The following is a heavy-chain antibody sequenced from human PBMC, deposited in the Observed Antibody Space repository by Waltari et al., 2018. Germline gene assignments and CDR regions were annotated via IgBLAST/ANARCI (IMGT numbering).Heavy chain of an antibody. CDR1: GFTFSSYG. J-gene: IGHJ5*02. CDR2: ISYDGVNK. D-gene: IGHD2-15*01. Sequence: QVQLVESGGGVVQPGRSLRLSCAASGFTFSSYGMHWVRQAPGKGLEWVAVISYDGVNKCYADAVKGRFTISSGNSKNTLYLQMNSLRAEDTAVYYCAKNDRVVVVAAHWNWFDPWGQGTLVTVSS. CDR3: AKNDRVVVVAAHWNWFDP. V-gene: IGHV3-30*18.